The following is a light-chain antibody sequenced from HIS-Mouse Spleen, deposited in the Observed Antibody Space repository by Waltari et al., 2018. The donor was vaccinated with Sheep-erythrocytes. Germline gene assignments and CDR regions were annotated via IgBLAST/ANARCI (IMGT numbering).Light chain of an antibody. J-gene: IGLJ3*02. CDR2: EGS. CDR1: SSDVGSYNL. V-gene: IGLV2-23*01. CDR3: CSYAGSSTPWV. Sequence: QSALTQPASVSGSPGQSITISCTGTSSDVGSYNLVSWYQQHPGKAPKLMIDEGSKWSAGVSNRFSGSKSGNTASLTISGLQAEDEADYYCCSYAGSSTPWVFGGGTRLTVL.